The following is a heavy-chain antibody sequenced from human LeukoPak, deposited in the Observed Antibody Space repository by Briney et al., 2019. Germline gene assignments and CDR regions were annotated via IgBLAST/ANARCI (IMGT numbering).Heavy chain of an antibody. D-gene: IGHD3-10*01. Sequence: AGGSLRLSCAASGFTFSSYSMNWVRQAPGKGLEWVSSISSSSSYIYYADSVKGRFTISRDNAKKSLYLQMNSLRAEDTAVYYCARGGGSAASGSQVRVDYMDVWGKGTTVTVSS. CDR3: ARGGGSAASGSQVRVDYMDV. J-gene: IGHJ6*03. CDR1: GFTFSSYS. CDR2: ISSSSSYI. V-gene: IGHV3-21*01.